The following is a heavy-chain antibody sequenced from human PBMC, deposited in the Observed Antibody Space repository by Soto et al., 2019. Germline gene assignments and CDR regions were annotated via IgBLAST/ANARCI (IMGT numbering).Heavy chain of an antibody. V-gene: IGHV5-51*01. J-gene: IGHJ6*02. D-gene: IGHD2-15*01. CDR3: ARVVAATATYYYGIDV. CDR2: IYPGDSDT. Sequence: PGESLKISCQGSGYSFTSYWIGWVRQMPGKGLEWMGIIYPGDSDTRYSPSFQGQVTISADKSISTAYLQWSSLKASDTAMYYCARVVAATATYYYGIDVWGQGTTVTVSS. CDR1: GYSFTSYW.